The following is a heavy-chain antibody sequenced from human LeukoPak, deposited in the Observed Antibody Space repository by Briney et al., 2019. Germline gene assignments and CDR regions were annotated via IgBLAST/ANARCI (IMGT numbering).Heavy chain of an antibody. Sequence: SETLSLTCTVSGGSISSGGYYWSWIRQHPGKGLEWIGYIYYSGSTYYNPSLKSRVTISVDTSKNQFSLKLSSVTAADTAVYYCARDRGYDILTGYLTQDGMDVWGQGTTVTVSS. CDR3: ARDRGYDILTGYLTQDGMDV. CDR2: IYYSGST. J-gene: IGHJ6*02. V-gene: IGHV4-31*03. D-gene: IGHD3-9*01. CDR1: GGSISSGGYY.